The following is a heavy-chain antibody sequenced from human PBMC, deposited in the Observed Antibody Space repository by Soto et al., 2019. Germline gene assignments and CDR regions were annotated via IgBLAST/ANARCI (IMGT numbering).Heavy chain of an antibody. CDR3: ATVPSSYRSTWPFDY. J-gene: IGHJ4*02. D-gene: IGHD1-26*01. Sequence: GGSLRLSCAASGFTFSSYAMSWVRQAPGKGLEWVSAISGSGGSTYYADSVKGRFTISRDNSKNTLYLQMNSLRAEDTAVYYCATVPSSYRSTWPFDYWGQGTLVTVSS. CDR2: ISGSGGST. CDR1: GFTFSSYA. V-gene: IGHV3-23*01.